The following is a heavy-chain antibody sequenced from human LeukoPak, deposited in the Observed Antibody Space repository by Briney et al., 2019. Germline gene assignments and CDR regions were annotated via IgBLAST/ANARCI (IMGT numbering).Heavy chain of an antibody. D-gene: IGHD2-15*01. CDR1: GFTFSSYE. V-gene: IGHV3-48*03. Sequence: SGGSLRLSCAASGFTFSSYEMNWVRQAPGKGLEWVSYISSSGSTIYYADSVKGRFAISRDNAKNSLYLQMNSLRAEDTAVYYCARGWCSGGSCYYPYFDYWGQGTLVTVSS. CDR2: ISSSGSTI. J-gene: IGHJ4*02. CDR3: ARGWCSGGSCYYPYFDY.